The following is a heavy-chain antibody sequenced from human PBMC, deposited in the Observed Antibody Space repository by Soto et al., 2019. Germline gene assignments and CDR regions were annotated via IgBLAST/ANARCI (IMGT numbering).Heavy chain of an antibody. CDR2: IYTSGAT. D-gene: IGHD1-1*01. J-gene: IGHJ4*02. CDR1: GSSFSNFY. CDR3: ARGGIQLSYAFDY. Sequence: QVQLQESGPRLVKPSETLSLTCSVSGSSFSNFYLSWIRQPAGKGLEWIGRIYTSGATSYNPSLKSRVTMSVDTSQTQMSLSVRSVTAADTAVYFCARGGIQLSYAFDYWGPGILVTVSS. V-gene: IGHV4-4*07.